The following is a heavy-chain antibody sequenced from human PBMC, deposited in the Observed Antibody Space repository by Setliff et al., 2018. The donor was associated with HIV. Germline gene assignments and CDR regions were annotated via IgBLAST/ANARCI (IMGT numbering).Heavy chain of an antibody. CDR2: IIPIFGTS. CDR3: ARGLGNFVPDLIGYFDY. Sequence: SVKVSCKASGGSFSNYAFSWVRQAPGQGLEWMGGIIPIFGTSNYARKFQGRVTITAGEYTTTSYMELRNLRSEDTAIYYCARGLGNFVPDLIGYFDYWGQGTLVTV. J-gene: IGHJ4*02. CDR1: GGSFSNYA. D-gene: IGHD3-3*02. V-gene: IGHV1-69*13.